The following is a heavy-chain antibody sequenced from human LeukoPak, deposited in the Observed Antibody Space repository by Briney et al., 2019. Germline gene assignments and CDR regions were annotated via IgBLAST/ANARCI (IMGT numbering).Heavy chain of an antibody. CDR1: GGSISSGDYY. V-gene: IGHV4-30-4*01. J-gene: IGHJ5*02. CDR3: ARPYYYDSRIDP. CDR2: MYYSGST. D-gene: IGHD3-22*01. Sequence: SETLSLTCTVSGGSISSGDYYWSWIRQPPGKGLEWIAYMYYSGSTYYNPSLKSRVTMSADTSKNQLSLKLSSVTAADTAVYYCARPYYYDSRIDPWGQRILVTVSS.